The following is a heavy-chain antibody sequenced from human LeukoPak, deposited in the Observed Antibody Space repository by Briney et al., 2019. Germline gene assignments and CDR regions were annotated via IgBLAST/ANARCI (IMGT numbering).Heavy chain of an antibody. CDR3: ARVWTTVVTGCEAALDI. J-gene: IGHJ3*02. CDR1: GFSPNGHW. Sequence: GGSLRLSWAASGFSPNGHWMSWVRQAEGKGLEWVAVISYDGSNKYYADSVKGRFTISRDNSKNTLYLQMNSLRAEDTAVYYCARVWTTVVTGCEAALDIWGQGTMVTVSS. V-gene: IGHV3-30-3*01. CDR2: ISYDGSNK. D-gene: IGHD4-23*01.